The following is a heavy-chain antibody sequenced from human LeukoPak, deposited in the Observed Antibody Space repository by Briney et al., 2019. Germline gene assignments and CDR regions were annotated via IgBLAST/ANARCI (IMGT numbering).Heavy chain of an antibody. CDR1: GGSISSSSYY. D-gene: IGHD3-9*01. J-gene: IGHJ4*02. CDR2: IYYSGST. V-gene: IGHV4-39*07. CDR3: ARDRRYFDWLLSPPFDY. Sequence: PSETLSLTCTVSGGSISSSSYYWGWIRQPPGKGLEWIGSIYYSGSTYYNPSLKSRVTISVDTSKNQFSLKLSSVTAADTAVYYCARDRRYFDWLLSPPFDYWGQGTLVTVSS.